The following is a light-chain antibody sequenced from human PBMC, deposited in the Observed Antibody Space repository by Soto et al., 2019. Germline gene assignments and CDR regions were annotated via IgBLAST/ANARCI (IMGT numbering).Light chain of an antibody. J-gene: IGKJ2*01. CDR1: QSVSSIY. CDR2: GAS. CDR3: QHYCGSPLYT. V-gene: IGKV3-20*01. Sequence: EIVLTQSPGTLSLSPGERATLSCRASQSVSSIYLACYQQKPGQAPRLLIHGASSRATGISDRFSGSGSGTDFTLTISSLETDDFALYLCQHYCGSPLYTFGQGTKLQI.